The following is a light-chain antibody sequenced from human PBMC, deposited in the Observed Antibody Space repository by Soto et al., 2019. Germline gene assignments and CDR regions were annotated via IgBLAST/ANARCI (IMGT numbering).Light chain of an antibody. V-gene: IGKV1-5*01. CDR3: QQYNSYSPQT. CDR2: DAS. Sequence: DIQMTQSPSTLSASFVDGVTITWLASQIISSWLAWYQQKPGKAPKLLIYDASSLESGVPSRFSGSGSGTEFTLTISSLQPDDFATYYCQQYNSYSPQTFGQGTKVDIK. CDR1: QIISSW. J-gene: IGKJ1*01.